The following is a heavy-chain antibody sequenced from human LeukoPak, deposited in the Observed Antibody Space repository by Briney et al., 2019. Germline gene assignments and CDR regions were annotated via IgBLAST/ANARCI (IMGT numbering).Heavy chain of an antibody. J-gene: IGHJ4*02. CDR3: ARVERRSYYGSGSYLPY. CDR1: GYTFTGYY. CDR2: INPNSGGT. V-gene: IGHV1-2*02. D-gene: IGHD3-10*01. Sequence: ASVKVSCKASGYTFTGYYMHWVRQAPGQGLEWMGWINPNSGGTNYAQKFQGRVTMTRDTSISTAYMELSRLRSDDTAVYYCARVERRSYYGSGSYLPYWGQGTLVTVSS.